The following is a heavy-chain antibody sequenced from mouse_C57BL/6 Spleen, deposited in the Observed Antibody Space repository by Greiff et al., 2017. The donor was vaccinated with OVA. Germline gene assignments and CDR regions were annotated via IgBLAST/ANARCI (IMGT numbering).Heavy chain of an antibody. D-gene: IGHD1-1*01. Sequence: VQLQQSGPELVKPGASVKISCKASGYTFTDYYMNWVKQSHGKSLEWIGDINPNNGGTSYNQKFKGKATLTVDKSSSTAYMELRSLTSEDSAVYYCARYPYYYGSSYYFDYWGQGTTLTVSS. V-gene: IGHV1-26*01. CDR1: GYTFTDYY. J-gene: IGHJ2*01. CDR3: ARYPYYYGSSYYFDY. CDR2: INPNNGGT.